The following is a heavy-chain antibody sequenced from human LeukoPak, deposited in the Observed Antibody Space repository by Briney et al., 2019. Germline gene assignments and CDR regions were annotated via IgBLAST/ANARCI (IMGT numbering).Heavy chain of an antibody. J-gene: IGHJ6*03. D-gene: IGHD5-24*01. CDR2: IYASGST. V-gene: IGHV4-4*07. Sequence: PSETLSLTCTVSGGSISNYYWSWTRQPAGKGLEWIGRIYASGSTNYNPSLKSRVTISVDTSKNQFSLKLSSVTAADTAVYYCARDGGGGGYNSYYYYYMDVWGKGTTVTISS. CDR3: ARDGGGGGYNSYYYYYMDV. CDR1: GGSISNYY.